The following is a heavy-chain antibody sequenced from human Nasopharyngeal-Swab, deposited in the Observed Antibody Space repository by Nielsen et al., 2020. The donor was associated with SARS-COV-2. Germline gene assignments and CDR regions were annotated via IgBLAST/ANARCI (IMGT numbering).Heavy chain of an antibody. D-gene: IGHD3-22*01. Sequence: GGSLRLSCAASGSTFSSYGMHWVRQAPGKGLEWVAVISYDGSNKYYADSVKGRFTISRDNSKNTLYLQMNSLRAEDTAVYYCAKDESGYYYDSSGYIDYWGQGTLVTVSS. CDR1: GSTFSSYG. CDR3: AKDESGYYYDSSGYIDY. CDR2: ISYDGSNK. J-gene: IGHJ4*02. V-gene: IGHV3-30*18.